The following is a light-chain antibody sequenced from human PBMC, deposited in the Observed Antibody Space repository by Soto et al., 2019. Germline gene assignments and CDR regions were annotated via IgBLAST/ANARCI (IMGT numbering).Light chain of an antibody. Sequence: FTKYTNTLFLSPGERAPPSCGASQSVSSSYLAWYQQKPGLAPRLLIYDASSRATGIPDRFSGSGSGTDFTLTINRLEPEDFALYYCQQYGSSPPTFGQGTMVDI. CDR1: QSVSSSY. CDR3: QQYGSSPPT. CDR2: DAS. V-gene: IGKV3D-20*01. J-gene: IGKJ1*01.